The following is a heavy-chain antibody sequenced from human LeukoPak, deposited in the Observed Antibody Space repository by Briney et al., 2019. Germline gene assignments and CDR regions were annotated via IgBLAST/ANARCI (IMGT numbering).Heavy chain of an antibody. CDR3: AKDLITYDSSGYYDYYFDY. CDR2: ISGSGGGT. D-gene: IGHD3-22*01. V-gene: IGHV3-23*01. Sequence: GGSLRLSCAASGFTFSSYAMSWVRQAPGKGLEWVSAISGSGGGTYYADSVKGRFTISRDNSKNTLYLQMNSLRAEDTAVYYCAKDLITYDSSGYYDYYFDYWGQGTLVTVSS. J-gene: IGHJ4*02. CDR1: GFTFSSYA.